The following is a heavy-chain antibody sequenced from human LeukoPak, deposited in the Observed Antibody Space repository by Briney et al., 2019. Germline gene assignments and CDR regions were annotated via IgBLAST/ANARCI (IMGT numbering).Heavy chain of an antibody. CDR3: ARDPGYCSGGSCQYYYYYYMDV. Sequence: GGSLRLSCAASGFTFSSYWMSWVRQAPGKGLEWVANLKQDESGKYYVDSVKGRFTISRDNGKNSLYLQMNSLRAEDTAVYYCARDPGYCSGGSCQYYYYYYMDVWGKGTTVTVSS. D-gene: IGHD2-15*01. J-gene: IGHJ6*03. CDR2: LKQDESGK. CDR1: GFTFSSYW. V-gene: IGHV3-7*01.